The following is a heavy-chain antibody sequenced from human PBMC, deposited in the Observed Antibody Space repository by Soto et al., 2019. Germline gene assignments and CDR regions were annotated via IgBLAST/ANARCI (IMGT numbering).Heavy chain of an antibody. CDR3: ARFVGRSGWYTFRDYYFDY. CDR1: GFTFSSYW. J-gene: IGHJ4*02. Sequence: PGGSLRLSCAASGFTFSSYWMHWVRQAPGKGLVWISRINRVGCSTSYLDSVKGRFTISRDNSKNTLYLQMNSLRAEDTAVYYCARFVGRSGWYTFRDYYFDYWGQGTLVTVSS. D-gene: IGHD6-19*01. CDR2: INRVGCST. V-gene: IGHV3-74*01.